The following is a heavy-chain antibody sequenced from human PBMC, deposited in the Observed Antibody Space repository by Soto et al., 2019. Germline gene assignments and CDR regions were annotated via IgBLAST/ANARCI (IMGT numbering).Heavy chain of an antibody. V-gene: IGHV3-23*01. Sequence: DVQLLESGGYLVQPGRSLRLSCAASGFTFSSYAMSWVRQAPGKGLEWVSSVSAGGDMTYYSDSVKGRFTISRDNSNNALFLQMNSLRIEDTALYYCARGDRGGSGSPASYYYSGLDVWGQGTTVTVS. J-gene: IGHJ6*02. CDR1: GFTFSSYA. CDR3: ARGDRGGSGSPASYYYSGLDV. CDR2: VSAGGDMT. D-gene: IGHD3-10*01.